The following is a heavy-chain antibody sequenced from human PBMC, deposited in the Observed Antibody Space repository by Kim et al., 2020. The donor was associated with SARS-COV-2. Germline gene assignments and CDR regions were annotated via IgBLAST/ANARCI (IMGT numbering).Heavy chain of an antibody. Sequence: DAVKGRFTTSRDNSKNTLYLKMNSLRAEDTAVYYCAKEMGPDYYYYGMDVWGQGTTVTVSS. V-gene: IGHV3-23*01. D-gene: IGHD2-8*01. J-gene: IGHJ6*02. CDR3: AKEMGPDYYYYGMDV.